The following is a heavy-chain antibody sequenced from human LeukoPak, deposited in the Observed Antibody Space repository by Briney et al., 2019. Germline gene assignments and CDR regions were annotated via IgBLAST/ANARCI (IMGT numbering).Heavy chain of an antibody. Sequence: PGGSLRLSCAASGFTFSTYAMSWVRQAPGKGLEWVSVISCSGGNTYYADSVKGRFTISRDNSKNTLYLQMNSLGDEDTAVYYCAKRNYNYFDYWGQGTLVTVSS. CDR2: ISCSGGNT. J-gene: IGHJ4*02. V-gene: IGHV3-23*01. D-gene: IGHD4-11*01. CDR1: GFTFSTYA. CDR3: AKRNYNYFDY.